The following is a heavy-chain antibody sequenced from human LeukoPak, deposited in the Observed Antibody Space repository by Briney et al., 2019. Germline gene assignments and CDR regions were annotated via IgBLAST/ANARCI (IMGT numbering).Heavy chain of an antibody. J-gene: IGHJ4*02. CDR3: ASLHYDFWSGYYTGSDY. CDR1: GGSISSYY. Sequence: KASETLSLTCTVSGGSISSYYWSWIRQPPGKGLEWIGYIYYSGSTNYNPSLKSRVTISVDTSKNQFSLKLSSVTAADTAVYYCASLHYDFWSGYYTGSDYWGQGTLATVSS. V-gene: IGHV4-59*08. D-gene: IGHD3-3*01. CDR2: IYYSGST.